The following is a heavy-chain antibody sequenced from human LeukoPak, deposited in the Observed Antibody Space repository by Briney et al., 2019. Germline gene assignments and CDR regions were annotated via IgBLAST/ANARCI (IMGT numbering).Heavy chain of an antibody. CDR1: GFTVSDNY. V-gene: IGHV3-53*01. Sequence: GGSLRLSCVASGFTVSDNYMSWVRQAPGKGLEWVSLVYSGGSTYYTDSVKGRFTISRDNAKNSLYLQMNSLRAEDTAVYYCARDLSFSSSWYSASGFDYWGQGTLVTVSS. CDR3: ARDLSFSSSWYSASGFDY. J-gene: IGHJ4*02. D-gene: IGHD6-13*01. CDR2: VYSGGST.